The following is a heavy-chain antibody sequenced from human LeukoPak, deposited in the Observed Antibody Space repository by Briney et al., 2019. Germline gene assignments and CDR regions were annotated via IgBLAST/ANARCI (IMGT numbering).Heavy chain of an antibody. V-gene: IGHV1-46*01. D-gene: IGHD5-24*01. Sequence: GASVKVSCKASGYTFSNYHIHWVRQAPGQGIEWMGIINPRYGSTTYAQNFQGRVTMTRDMSTSTVYMELSSLRSEDTAVYYCAREEASDGSTGYYFDYWGQGTLLTVSS. J-gene: IGHJ4*02. CDR1: GYTFSNYH. CDR3: AREEASDGSTGYYFDY. CDR2: INPRYGST.